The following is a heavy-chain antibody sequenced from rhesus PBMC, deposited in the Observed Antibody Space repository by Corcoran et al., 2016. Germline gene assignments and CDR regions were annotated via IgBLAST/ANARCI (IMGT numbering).Heavy chain of an antibody. J-gene: IGHJ2*01. V-gene: IGHV4-165*01. CDR1: GGSFSGYY. Sequence: QVQLQESGPGLVKRSETLSLTCAVSGGSFSGYYWGCISKPPGRGVDGIGYISGISGSTDYNPSLKSRVTISTDTSKNQFSLKRSSVTAADTAVYYCAREGDTVGTVRDWYFDLWGPGTPITISS. CDR3: AREGDTVGTVRDWYFDL. D-gene: IGHD5-24*01. CDR2: ISGISGST.